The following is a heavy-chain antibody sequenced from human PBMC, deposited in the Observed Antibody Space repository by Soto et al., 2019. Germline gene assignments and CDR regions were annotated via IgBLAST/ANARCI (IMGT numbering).Heavy chain of an antibody. CDR1: GASVNSGVYY. CDR2: IYFSGST. J-gene: IGHJ4*02. Sequence: QVQLQESGPGLVKPSQTLSLTCSVSGASVNSGVYYCSGIRQRPGKALERIGYIYFSGSTHYNPSLESRVSISLDTSQNQFSLNLRSVTAAVTAVYFCASGDACEVLFVYWGQGHLVTVSS. CDR3: ASGDACEVLFVY. V-gene: IGHV4-31*03. D-gene: IGHD3-10*01.